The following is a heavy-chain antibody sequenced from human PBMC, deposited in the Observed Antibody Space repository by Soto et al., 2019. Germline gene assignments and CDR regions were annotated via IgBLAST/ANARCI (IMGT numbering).Heavy chain of an antibody. CDR2: IIPIFGTA. Sequence: QVQLVQSGAEVKKPGSSVKVSCKASGGTFSSYAISWVRQAPGQGLEWMGGIIPIFGTANYAQKFQARVTITADKSTSTAYMELSSLRSEDTAVYYCAKTQDSSGYYHYGPFDYWGQGTLVTVSS. V-gene: IGHV1-69*06. J-gene: IGHJ4*02. CDR1: GGTFSSYA. CDR3: AKTQDSSGYYHYGPFDY. D-gene: IGHD3-22*01.